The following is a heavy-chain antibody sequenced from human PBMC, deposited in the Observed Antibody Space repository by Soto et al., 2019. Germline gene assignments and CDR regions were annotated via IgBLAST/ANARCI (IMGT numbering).Heavy chain of an antibody. CDR3: ARGQYFGELSWFDP. CDR1: GGSISSGSYS. CDR2: VYQSGTT. Sequence: SETLSLTCAVSGGSISSGSYSWNWIRQPPGRGLEWIGYVYQSGTTYYNPSLKSRVTMSVDMSKNQFTLNLGSVTAADTAVYYCARGQYFGELSWFDPWGQGTLVTVSS. J-gene: IGHJ5*02. V-gene: IGHV4-30-2*01. D-gene: IGHD3-10*01.